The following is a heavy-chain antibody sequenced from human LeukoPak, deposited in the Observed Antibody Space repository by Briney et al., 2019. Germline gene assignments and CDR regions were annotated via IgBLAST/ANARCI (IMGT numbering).Heavy chain of an antibody. D-gene: IGHD3-10*01. V-gene: IGHV4-39*01. CDR2: IYYSGST. CDR1: GGSISSSSLY. CDR3: ARLSYYYGSGSYSLIDY. Sequence: SSETLSLTCTVSGGSISSSSLYWGWIRQPPGKGLEWIGSIYYSGSTYYNSSLKSRVTISVDTSKNKFSLKLSSVSAADTAVYYCARLSYYYGSGSYSLIDYWGQGTLVTVSS. J-gene: IGHJ4*02.